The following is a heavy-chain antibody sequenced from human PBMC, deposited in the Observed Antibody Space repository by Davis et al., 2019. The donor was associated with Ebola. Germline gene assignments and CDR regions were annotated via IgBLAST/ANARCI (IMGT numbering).Heavy chain of an antibody. CDR3: ARGGGSYYYYGMDV. V-gene: IGHV1-8*01. Sequence: ASVKVSCKASGYTFTSYDINWVRQATGQGLEWMGWMNPNSGNTGYAQKFQGRVTMTRNTSISTAYMELSRLRSDDTAVYYCARGGGSYYYYGMDVWGQGTTVTVSS. D-gene: IGHD1-26*01. CDR2: MNPNSGNT. CDR1: GYTFTSYD. J-gene: IGHJ6*02.